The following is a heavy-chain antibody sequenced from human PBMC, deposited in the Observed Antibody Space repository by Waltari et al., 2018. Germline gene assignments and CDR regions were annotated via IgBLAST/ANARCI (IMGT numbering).Heavy chain of an antibody. CDR2: INPNRGGT. Sequence: QVRLFPSGAEVQKPGASVKVSCNAAGDTFPGSYMPWVRQPPGKGLEWMGWINPNRGGTNYAQKLQGRFTMTRDKSISTAYMELSRLRADDTAVYYCARTGAYRGRVGAPIDYWGQGTLVTVSS. V-gene: IGHV1-2*02. D-gene: IGHD1-26*01. CDR1: GDTFPGSY. CDR3: ARTGAYRGRVGAPIDY. J-gene: IGHJ4*02.